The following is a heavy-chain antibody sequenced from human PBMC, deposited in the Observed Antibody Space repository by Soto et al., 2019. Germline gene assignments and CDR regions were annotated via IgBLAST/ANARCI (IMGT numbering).Heavy chain of an antibody. CDR3: ASLSATIDY. D-gene: IGHD3-3*01. V-gene: IGHV3-74*01. J-gene: IGHJ4*01. CDR1: GFTFSSYW. CDR2: IDPNGSPT. Sequence: PGGSLRLSCAASGFTFSSYWMHWVRRAPGEGLVWVSHIDPNGSPTHYADSVKGRFTISRDNAKNTLYLQMNNLRAEDTGVYYCASLSATIDYWGHGTLVTVSS.